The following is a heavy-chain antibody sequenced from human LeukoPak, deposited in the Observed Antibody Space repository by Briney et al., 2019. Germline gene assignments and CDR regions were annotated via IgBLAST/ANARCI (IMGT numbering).Heavy chain of an antibody. CDR3: ARDSGSYYEYYFDY. J-gene: IGHJ4*02. D-gene: IGHD1-26*01. CDR2: ISYDGSNK. Sequence: GRSLRLSCAASGFTLSSYAMHWVRQAPGKGLEWVAVISYDGSNKYYADSVKGRFTISRDNSKNTLYLQMNSLRAEDTAVYYCARDSGSYYEYYFDYWGQRTLVTVSS. V-gene: IGHV3-30-3*01. CDR1: GFTLSSYA.